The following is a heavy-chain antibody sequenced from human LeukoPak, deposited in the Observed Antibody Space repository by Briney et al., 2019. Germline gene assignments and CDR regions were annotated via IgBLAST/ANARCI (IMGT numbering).Heavy chain of an antibody. D-gene: IGHD6-19*01. V-gene: IGHV3-23*01. Sequence: GGSLRLSCAASGFTFSGYAMSWVRQAPGKGLEWVSAVRGDGVSTFYADSVKGRFTISRDNSKGTLYLQMNSLRGEDTAVYYCAKEIAVIGRGFFDSWGQGTLVTVSS. CDR2: VRGDGVST. J-gene: IGHJ4*02. CDR3: AKEIAVIGRGFFDS. CDR1: GFTFSGYA.